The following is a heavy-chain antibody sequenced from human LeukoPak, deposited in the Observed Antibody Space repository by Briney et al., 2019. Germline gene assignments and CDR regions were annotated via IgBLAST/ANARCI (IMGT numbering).Heavy chain of an antibody. V-gene: IGHV4-38-2*02. Sequence: PSETLSLTCTVSGYSISSGYYWGWIRQPPGKGLEWIGSIYHSGSTYYNPSLKGRVTISVDTSKNQFSLKLSSVTAADTAVYYCARSTVVNNLDYWGQGTLVTVSS. D-gene: IGHD2-21*01. J-gene: IGHJ4*02. CDR1: GYSISSGYY. CDR3: ARSTVVNNLDY. CDR2: IYHSGST.